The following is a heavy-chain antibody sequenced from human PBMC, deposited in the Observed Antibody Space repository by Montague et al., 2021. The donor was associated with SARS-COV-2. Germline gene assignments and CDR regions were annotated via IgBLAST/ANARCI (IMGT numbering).Heavy chain of an antibody. J-gene: IGHJ6*02. CDR1: GYSISSGDY. V-gene: IGHV4-38-2*02. CDR2: SYRNGNT. CDR3: ARVSISYDPDDAPYGLDV. Sequence: SETLSLTCTVSGYSISSGDYWGWIRQPPGKGREWIGGSYRNGNTYYNPSLKSRVTISVDTSKNQFSLKLRSVTAADTAAYYCARVSISYDPDDAPYGLDVGGQGPT. D-gene: IGHD1-1*01.